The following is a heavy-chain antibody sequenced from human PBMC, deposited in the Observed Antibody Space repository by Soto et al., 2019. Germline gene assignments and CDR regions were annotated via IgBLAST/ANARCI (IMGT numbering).Heavy chain of an antibody. CDR1: GFTFSSYS. CDR3: AKCIQVNWQYDAFHM. CDR2: ITGPGGIT. Sequence: EVKLLESGGGLVQPGGSLRLSCAASGFTFSSYSMSWVRQAPGKGLEWVSHITGPGGITYYADSVKGRFTISRDTSRNTLYLQMNSLRAEDTALYYCAKCIQVNWQYDAFHMWGQGTMVTVSS. D-gene: IGHD1-1*01. J-gene: IGHJ3*02. V-gene: IGHV3-23*01.